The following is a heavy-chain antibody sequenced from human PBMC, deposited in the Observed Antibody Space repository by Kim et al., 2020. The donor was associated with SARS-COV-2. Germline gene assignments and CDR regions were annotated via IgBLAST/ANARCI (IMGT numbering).Heavy chain of an antibody. Sequence: TPSVKSRVTISVDTSKNQFSLKLSSVTAADTAVYYCASTNYDSSGYYFDYWGQGTLVTVSS. V-gene: IGHV4-4*09. D-gene: IGHD3-22*01. J-gene: IGHJ4*02. CDR3: ASTNYDSSGYYFDY.